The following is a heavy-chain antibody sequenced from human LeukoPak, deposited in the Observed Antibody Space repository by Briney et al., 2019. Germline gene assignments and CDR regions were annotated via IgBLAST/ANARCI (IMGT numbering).Heavy chain of an antibody. V-gene: IGHV3-48*03. CDR3: VREGPPQSSLYYFDY. Sequence: PGGSLRLSCAASGFTFSSYEMNWVRQAPGKGLEWVSYITNSGSTIYYADSVKGRFTISRDNAKNSLYLQMNSLTAEDTAVYYCVREGPPQSSLYYFDYWGQGTLVTVSP. CDR2: ITNSGSTI. CDR1: GFTFSSYE. J-gene: IGHJ4*02. D-gene: IGHD4-11*01.